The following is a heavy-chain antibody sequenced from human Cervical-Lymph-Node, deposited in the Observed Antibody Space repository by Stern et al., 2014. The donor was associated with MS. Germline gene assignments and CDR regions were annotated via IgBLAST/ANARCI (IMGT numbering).Heavy chain of an antibody. V-gene: IGHV3-48*02. CDR2: ISTGGGTI. J-gene: IGHJ5*02. D-gene: IGHD3-16*01. CDR3: ARDGGSWFDP. Sequence: EVQLLESGGGLVQPGGSLRLSCAASGFTFSTYSLNWVRQAPGKGLEWLSYISTGGGTIYYADSVKGRFTISRDNAKNSLYLQMNSLRDEDTAVYYCARDGGSWFDPWGQGTLVTVSS. CDR1: GFTFSTYS.